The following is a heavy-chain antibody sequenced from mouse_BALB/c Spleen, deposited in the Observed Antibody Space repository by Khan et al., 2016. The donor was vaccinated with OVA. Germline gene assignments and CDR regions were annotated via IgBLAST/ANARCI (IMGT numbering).Heavy chain of an antibody. D-gene: IGHD4-1*01. CDR2: INSDGYYT. Sequence: EVKLLESGGDLMKPGGSLKLSCAASGFSFSAYGMSWVRQTPDKRLEWVATINSDGYYTYYPDSVQGRFTISRNNAKKTLYLQMSSLKSEDTAMYYCASHLPGSFAYWGQGTLVTVSA. V-gene: IGHV5-6*01. CDR1: GFSFSAYG. J-gene: IGHJ3*01. CDR3: ASHLPGSFAY.